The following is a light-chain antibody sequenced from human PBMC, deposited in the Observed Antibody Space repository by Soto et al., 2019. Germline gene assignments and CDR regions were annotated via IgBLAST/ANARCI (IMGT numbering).Light chain of an antibody. CDR1: QSVSNNY. J-gene: IGKJ4*01. CDR2: DVS. CDR3: QQYGSTPLT. Sequence: EIVLTQSPGTLSLSPGERATLSCRASQSVSNNYLVWYQQRPGQPPRFLMYDVSTRAAGIPDRFSGSGSGTDYTLTISRLEPEDFAVYYCQQYGSTPLTFGGGTKLEIE. V-gene: IGKV3-20*01.